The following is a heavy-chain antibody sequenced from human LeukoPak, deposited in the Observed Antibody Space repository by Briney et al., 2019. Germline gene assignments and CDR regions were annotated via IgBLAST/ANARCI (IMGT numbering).Heavy chain of an antibody. Sequence: GGSLRLSCAASGFTFSTSWMGWVRQVPGKGLEWVANTIQDGTESQYVDTVKGRFTISRDNTKNSLFLQMNSLTTEDTAVYYCARGHGSNWGQGVLVAVSS. V-gene: IGHV3-7*04. CDR1: GFTFSTSW. CDR3: ARGHGSN. CDR2: TIQDGTES. J-gene: IGHJ4*02.